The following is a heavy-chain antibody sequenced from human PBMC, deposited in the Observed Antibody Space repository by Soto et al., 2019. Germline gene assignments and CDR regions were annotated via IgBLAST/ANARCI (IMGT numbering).Heavy chain of an antibody. CDR1: GYTFTSYY. J-gene: IGHJ3*02. CDR3: ARVRGFPDFWSGYCQTHDAFDI. CDR2: INPSGGST. Sequence: ASVKVSCKASGYTFTSYYMHWVRQAPGQGLEWMGIINPSGGSTSYAQKFQGRVTMTRDTSTSTVYMELSSLRSEDTAVYYCARVRGFPDFWSGYCQTHDAFDIWGQGTMVTVSS. V-gene: IGHV1-46*03. D-gene: IGHD3-3*01.